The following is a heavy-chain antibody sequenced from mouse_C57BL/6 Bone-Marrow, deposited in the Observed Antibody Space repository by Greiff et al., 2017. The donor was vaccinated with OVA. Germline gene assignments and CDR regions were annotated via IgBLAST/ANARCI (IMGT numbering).Heavy chain of an antibody. D-gene: IGHD1-1*01. J-gene: IGHJ1*03. CDR2: ISDGGSYT. V-gene: IGHV5-4*01. Sequence: EVMLVESGGGLVKPGGSLKLSCAASGFTFSSYAMSWVRQTPEKRLEWVATISDGGSYTYYPDNVQGRFTISRDNAKNNLYLQMSHLKSEDTAMYYCARDYYGSSGWYFDVWGTGTTVTVSS. CDR3: ARDYYGSSGWYFDV. CDR1: GFTFSSYA.